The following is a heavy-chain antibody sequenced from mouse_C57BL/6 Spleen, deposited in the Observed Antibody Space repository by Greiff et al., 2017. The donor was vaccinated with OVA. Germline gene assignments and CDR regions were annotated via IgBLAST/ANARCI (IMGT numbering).Heavy chain of an antibody. CDR3: ARDYYYGSSYPNWYFDV. CDR2: INPNNGGT. Sequence: VQLQQSGPELVKPGASVKMSCKASGYTFTDYNMHWVKQSHGKSLEWIGYINPNNGGTSYNQKFKGKATLTVNKSSSTAYMELRSLTSEDSAVYYCARDYYYGSSYPNWYFDVWGTGTTVTVSS. CDR1: GYTFTDYN. V-gene: IGHV1-22*01. D-gene: IGHD1-1*01. J-gene: IGHJ1*03.